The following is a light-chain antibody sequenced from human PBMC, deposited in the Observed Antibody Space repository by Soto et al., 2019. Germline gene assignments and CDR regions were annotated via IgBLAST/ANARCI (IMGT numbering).Light chain of an antibody. J-gene: IGKJ5*01. Sequence: EIVFTQSPATLSLSPGERATPSCRASQSVRSHLAWYQQKPGQAPRLLIYDASNRETGIPAMFSGSGSGTEFTLTISSLQSEDSAFYYCQQYNKWTITFGQGTRLEIK. CDR2: DAS. CDR3: QQYNKWTIT. CDR1: QSVRSH. V-gene: IGKV3-15*01.